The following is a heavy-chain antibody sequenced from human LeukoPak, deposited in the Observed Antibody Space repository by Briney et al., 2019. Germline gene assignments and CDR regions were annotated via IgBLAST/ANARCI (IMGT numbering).Heavy chain of an antibody. CDR2: INAYNGNT. CDR1: GYTFTSYG. Sequence: ASVKVSCKASGYTFTSYGISWVRQAPGQGLEWMGWINAYNGNTNYAQKLQGRVTMTTDTSTSTAYMELRSLRSDETAVYYCARGSQQLDPRWFDPWGQGTLVTVSS. J-gene: IGHJ5*02. CDR3: ARGSQQLDPRWFDP. D-gene: IGHD6-13*01. V-gene: IGHV1-18*01.